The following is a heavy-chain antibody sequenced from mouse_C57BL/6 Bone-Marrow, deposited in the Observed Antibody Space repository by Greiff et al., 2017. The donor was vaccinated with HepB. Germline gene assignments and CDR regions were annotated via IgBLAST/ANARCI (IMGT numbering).Heavy chain of an antibody. V-gene: IGHV5-16*01. CDR3: SRDNGVVGYFDY. J-gene: IGHJ2*01. CDR1: GFTFSDYY. CDR2: INYDGSST. D-gene: IGHD1-1*01. Sequence: EVNVVESEGGLVQPGSSMKLSCTASGFTFSDYYMAWVRQVPEKGLEWVANINYDGSSTYYLDSLKSRFIISRDNAKNILYLQMSSLKSEDTATYYCSRDNGVVGYFDYWGQGTTLTVSS.